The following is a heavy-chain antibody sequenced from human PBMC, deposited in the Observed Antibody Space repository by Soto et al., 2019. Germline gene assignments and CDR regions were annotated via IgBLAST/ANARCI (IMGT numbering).Heavy chain of an antibody. J-gene: IGHJ5*02. CDR3: ARHGTVTTVWFDP. Sequence: GEALKISCKGSGYSFTSYWIGWVRQMPGKGLEWMGIIYPGDSDTRYSPSFQGQVTISADKSISTAYLQWSSLKASDTAMYYCARHGTVTTVWFDPWGQGTLVTVSS. CDR1: GYSFTSYW. D-gene: IGHD4-17*01. V-gene: IGHV5-51*01. CDR2: IYPGDSDT.